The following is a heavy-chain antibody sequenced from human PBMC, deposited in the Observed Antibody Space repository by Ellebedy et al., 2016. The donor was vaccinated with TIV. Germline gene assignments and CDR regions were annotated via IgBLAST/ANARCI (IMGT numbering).Heavy chain of an antibody. D-gene: IGHD2-15*01. Sequence: SVKVSXKASGGTFSSYAISWVRQAPGQGLEWMGGITPIFGTANYAQKFQGRVTITADESTSTAYMELSSLRSEDTAVYYCARNYCSGGSCYKYYYYGMDVWGQGTTVTVSS. V-gene: IGHV1-69*13. CDR2: ITPIFGTA. J-gene: IGHJ6*02. CDR3: ARNYCSGGSCYKYYYYGMDV. CDR1: GGTFSSYA.